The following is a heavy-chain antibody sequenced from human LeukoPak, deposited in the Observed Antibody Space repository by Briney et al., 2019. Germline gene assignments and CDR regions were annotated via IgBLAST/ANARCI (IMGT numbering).Heavy chain of an antibody. V-gene: IGHV4-4*07. Sequence: SETLSLTCTVSGGSISNYYWSWIRQPAGKGLEWIGRKYARGSSNYNPPVQSRVTMSVDTSKNQFSLKLRSVTAADTAVYYCARGRYCSADICTGGDSFDIWGQGTMVSVS. CDR2: KYARGSS. J-gene: IGHJ3*02. CDR3: ARGRYCSADICTGGDSFDI. CDR1: GGSISNYY. D-gene: IGHD2-15*01.